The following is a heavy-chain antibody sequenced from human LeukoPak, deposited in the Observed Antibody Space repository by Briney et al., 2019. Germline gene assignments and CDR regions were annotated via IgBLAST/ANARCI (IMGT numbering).Heavy chain of an antibody. V-gene: IGHV3-23*01. Sequence: PGGSLRLSCAASGFTFSSYAMSWVRQAPGKGLEWVSAISGSGGSTYYAESVKGRFTISRDNSKNTLYLQMDSLRDEDTAVYYCARGRATRDLGYWGQGTLVTVSS. CDR1: GFTFSSYA. CDR2: ISGSGGST. J-gene: IGHJ4*02. D-gene: IGHD2-15*01. CDR3: ARGRATRDLGY.